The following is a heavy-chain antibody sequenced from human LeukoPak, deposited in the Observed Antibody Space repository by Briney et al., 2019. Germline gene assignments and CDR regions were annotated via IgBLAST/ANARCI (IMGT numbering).Heavy chain of an antibody. V-gene: IGHV1-18*01. CDR1: GSDFSTFG. CDR3: ARDSPFMVPGTGDAFDI. D-gene: IGHD6-19*01. CDR2: ISAYHGKT. Sequence: ASVKVSCKASGSDFSTFGISWVRQAPGEGLEWMGWISAYHGKTNFPQRFQGRVTLTTETSTSTAYMELRSLRSDDTAIYYCARDSPFMVPGTGDAFDIWGQGTMVSVSS. J-gene: IGHJ3*02.